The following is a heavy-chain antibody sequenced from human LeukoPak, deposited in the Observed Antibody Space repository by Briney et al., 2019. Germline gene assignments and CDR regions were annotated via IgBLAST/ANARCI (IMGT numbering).Heavy chain of an antibody. D-gene: IGHD3-3*01. J-gene: IGHJ3*02. CDR2: INPNSGGT. Sequence: ASVKVSCKASGYTFTGYYMHWVRQAPEQGLEWMGWINPNSGGTNYAQKFQGRVTMTRNTSISTAYMELSRLRSDDTAVYYCARAADYDFWSGYYGTDAFDIWGQGTMVTVSS. CDR3: ARAADYDFWSGYYGTDAFDI. V-gene: IGHV1-2*02. CDR1: GYTFTGYY.